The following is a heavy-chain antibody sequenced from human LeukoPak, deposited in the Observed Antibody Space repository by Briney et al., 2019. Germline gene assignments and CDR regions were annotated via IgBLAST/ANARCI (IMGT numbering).Heavy chain of an antibody. V-gene: IGHV3-43D*03. Sequence: GGSLRLSCAASGFTFDDYAMHWVRQAPGKGLEWVSLISWDGGSTYYADSVKGRFTISRDNSKNSLYLQMNSLRAEDTALYYCAKDIIAFGSGYPIDYWGQGTLVTVSS. CDR3: AKDIIAFGSGYPIDY. CDR1: GFTFDDYA. CDR2: ISWDGGST. D-gene: IGHD3-22*01. J-gene: IGHJ4*02.